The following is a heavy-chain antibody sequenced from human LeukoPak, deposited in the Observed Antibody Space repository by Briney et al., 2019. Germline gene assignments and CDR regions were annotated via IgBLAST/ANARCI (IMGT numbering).Heavy chain of an antibody. J-gene: IGHJ5*02. CDR2: IYTSGST. D-gene: IGHD5-24*01. Sequence: SEALSLTCTVSGSSISSYYWSWIRQPPGKGLEWIGYIYTSGSTNYNPSLKGRVTISVDTSKNQFSLKLSSVTAADTAVYYCARVSYKYNWFDPWGQGTLVTVSS. CDR3: ARVSYKYNWFDP. CDR1: GSSISSYY. V-gene: IGHV4-4*09.